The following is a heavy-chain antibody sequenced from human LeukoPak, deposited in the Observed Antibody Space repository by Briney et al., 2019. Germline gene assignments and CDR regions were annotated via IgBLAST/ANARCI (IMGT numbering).Heavy chain of an antibody. D-gene: IGHD3-16*02. V-gene: IGHV4-61*02. CDR3: ARGVGGFGGVIVPGQEEYFDY. Sequence: PSQTLSLTCTVSGGSISSGSYYWSWIRQPAGKGLEWIGRIYTSGSTNYNPSLKSRVTISVDTSKNQFSLKLSSVTAADTAVYYCARGVGGFGGVIVPGQEEYFDYWGQGTLVTVSS. CDR2: IYTSGST. J-gene: IGHJ4*02. CDR1: GGSISSGSYY.